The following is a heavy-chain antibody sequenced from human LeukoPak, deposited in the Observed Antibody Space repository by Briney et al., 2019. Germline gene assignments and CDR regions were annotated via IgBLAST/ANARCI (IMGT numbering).Heavy chain of an antibody. V-gene: IGHV3-23*01. J-gene: IGHJ4*02. Sequence: GGSLRLSCAASRFTFSSYAIHWVRQAPGKGLEWVSAISGSGGSTYYADSVKGRFTISRDNSKNTLYLQMNSLRAEDTAVYYCAKVGDTGDISVWGQGTLVTVSS. D-gene: IGHD7-27*01. CDR2: ISGSGGST. CDR3: AKVGDTGDISV. CDR1: RFTFSSYA.